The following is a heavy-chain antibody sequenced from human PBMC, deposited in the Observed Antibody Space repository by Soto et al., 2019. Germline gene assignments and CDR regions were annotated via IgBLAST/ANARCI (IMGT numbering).Heavy chain of an antibody. CDR2: IIPILGIA. CDR1: GGTFSSYT. Sequence: QVQLVQSGAEVKKPGSSVKVSCKASGGTFSSYTISWVRQAPGQGLEWMGRIIPILGIANYAQKFQGRVTLTADKSTSTSYMGLRSLRSEDTAVYYCARGGYYDISGYHQTEVAFDIWGQETMVTVSS. J-gene: IGHJ3*02. CDR3: ARGGYYDISGYHQTEVAFDI. V-gene: IGHV1-69*02. D-gene: IGHD3-22*01.